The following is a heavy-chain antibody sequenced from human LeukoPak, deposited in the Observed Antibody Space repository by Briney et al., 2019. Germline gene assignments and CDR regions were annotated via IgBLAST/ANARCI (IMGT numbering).Heavy chain of an antibody. CDR3: ARVGVAYNYGYFDS. V-gene: IGHV4-4*07. CDR2: IYSSGCP. J-gene: IGHJ4*02. D-gene: IGHD5-18*01. Sequence: LETLSLTCTVSGGSISSYYCIWIRQTAGKGLQWVGLIYSSGCPHYNPSLTSRVTISVDTSTNHFSLKLSSVTAADTAVYYCARVGVAYNYGYFDSWGQGTLVTVSS. CDR1: GGSISSYY.